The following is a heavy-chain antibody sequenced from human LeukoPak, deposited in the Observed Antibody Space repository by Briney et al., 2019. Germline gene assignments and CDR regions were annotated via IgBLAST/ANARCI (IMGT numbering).Heavy chain of an antibody. CDR3: ARDQVRYDFWSGYSYETDY. D-gene: IGHD3-3*01. V-gene: IGHV1-2*02. J-gene: IGHJ4*02. CDR2: INPNSGGT. CDR1: GYTFTGYY. Sequence: ASVKVSCKASGYTFTGYYMHWVRQAPGQGLEWMGWINPNSGGTNYAQKFQGRVTMTRDTSISTAYIELSRLRSDDTAGYYCARDQVRYDFWSGYSYETDYWGQGTLVTVSS.